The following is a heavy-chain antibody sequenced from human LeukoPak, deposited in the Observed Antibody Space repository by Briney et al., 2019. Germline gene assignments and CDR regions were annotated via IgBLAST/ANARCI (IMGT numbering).Heavy chain of an antibody. D-gene: IGHD5-12*01. Sequence: SETLSLTCTVSGGSISSYYWSWIRQPPGKGLEWIGYISDSGSTNYNSSLKSRVTISVDTSKNHFSLKLSSVTAADTAVYYCARHERGFWLRGFDIWGQGTMVTVSS. V-gene: IGHV4-59*08. CDR1: GGSISSYY. J-gene: IGHJ3*02. CDR2: ISDSGST. CDR3: ARHERGFWLRGFDI.